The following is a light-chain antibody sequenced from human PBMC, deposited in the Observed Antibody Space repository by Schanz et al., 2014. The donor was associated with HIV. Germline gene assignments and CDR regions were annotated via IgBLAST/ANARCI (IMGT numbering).Light chain of an antibody. CDR3: QHYGDSRGT. CDR1: QSVSSN. J-gene: IGKJ4*02. CDR2: AAS. V-gene: IGKV3-20*01. Sequence: EIVMTQSPATLSVSPGERASLSCRASQSVSSNLAWYQQKFGQAPRLLIYAASTRASGTPDRFSGSESGTDFTLTINRLEPEDFAVYYCQHYGDSRGTFGGGTKVEIK.